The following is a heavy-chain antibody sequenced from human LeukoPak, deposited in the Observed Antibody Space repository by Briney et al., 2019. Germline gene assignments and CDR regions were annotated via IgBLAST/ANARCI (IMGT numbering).Heavy chain of an antibody. D-gene: IGHD5-18*01. J-gene: IGHJ4*02. Sequence: GGSLRLSRAASGFTFSSYWMHWVRQAPGKGLVWVSRIYGDGGSTTYADSVKGRFTISRDNAKNTLYLQLNSLRAEDTAVYYCARGLRGYSYGPYFDYWGQGTLVTVSS. CDR2: IYGDGGST. CDR3: ARGLRGYSYGPYFDY. CDR1: GFTFSSYW. V-gene: IGHV3-74*01.